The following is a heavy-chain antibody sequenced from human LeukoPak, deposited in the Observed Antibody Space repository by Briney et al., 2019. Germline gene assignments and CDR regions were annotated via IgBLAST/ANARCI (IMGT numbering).Heavy chain of an antibody. J-gene: IGHJ5*02. Sequence: SETLSLTCTVSGGSISSSSYYWGWIRQPPGKGLEWIGRIYYNGSTYYNPSLKSRVTTSIDTSKNQLSLKLSSVTAADTAVYYCARDFIWFGEFRNWFAPWGQGTLVTVSP. CDR3: ARDFIWFGEFRNWFAP. CDR1: GGSISSSSYY. D-gene: IGHD3-10*01. V-gene: IGHV4-39*07. CDR2: IYYNGST.